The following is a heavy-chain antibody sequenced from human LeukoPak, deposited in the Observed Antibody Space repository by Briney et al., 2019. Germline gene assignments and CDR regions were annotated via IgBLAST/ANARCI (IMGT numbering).Heavy chain of an antibody. V-gene: IGHV1-2*02. CDR2: INPNSGGT. J-gene: IGHJ4*02. CDR1: GYTSTGYH. CDR3: ARLPGYSYGSDY. Sequence: GASVKVSCKASGYTSTGYHMHWVRQAPGQGLEWMGWINPNSGGTNYAQKFQGRVTMTRDTSISTAYMELSRLRSDDTAVYYCARLPGYSYGSDYWGQGTLVTVSS. D-gene: IGHD5-18*01.